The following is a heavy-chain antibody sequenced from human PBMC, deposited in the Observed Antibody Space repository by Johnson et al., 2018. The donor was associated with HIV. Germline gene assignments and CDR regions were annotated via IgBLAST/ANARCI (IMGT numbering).Heavy chain of an antibody. D-gene: IGHD3-16*01. CDR1: GFTFSSYW. J-gene: IGHJ3*02. Sequence: VQVVESGGGVVQSGGSLRLSCAASGFTFSSYWMAWVRQAPGKGLEWVANIKQDGSEKYYADSVKGRFTISRDNSKNTLYLQMNSRRAEDTAVYYCAKSLLQFIPKDDAFDIWCQGTMVTVSS. CDR2: IKQDGSEK. CDR3: AKSLLQFIPKDDAFDI. V-gene: IGHV3-7*02.